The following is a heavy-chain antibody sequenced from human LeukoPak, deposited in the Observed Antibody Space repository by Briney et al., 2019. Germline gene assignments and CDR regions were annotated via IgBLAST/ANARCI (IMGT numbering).Heavy chain of an antibody. J-gene: IGHJ3*02. CDR2: IYTSGST. D-gene: IGHD3-22*01. CDR3: ARAASIEDAFDI. Sequence: SETLSLTCTVSGGSISSGSYYWSWIRQPAGKGLEWIGRIYTSGSTNYNPSLKSRVTISVDTSKNQFSLKLSSVTAADTAVYYCARAASIEDAFDIWGQGTMVTVSS. CDR1: GGSISSGSYY. V-gene: IGHV4-61*02.